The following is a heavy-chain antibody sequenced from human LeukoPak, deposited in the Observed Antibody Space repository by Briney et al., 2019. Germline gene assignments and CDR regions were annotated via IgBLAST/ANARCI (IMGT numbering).Heavy chain of an antibody. CDR2: IIPIFCTA. J-gene: IGHJ6*03. D-gene: IGHD2-2*01. V-gene: IGHV1-69*05. CDR1: GGTFSSYA. CDR3: ASHCSSTSCPLVDYYYYMDV. Sequence: ASVKVPCKASGGTFSSYAISWVRQAPGQGLEWMGGIIPIFCTANYAQKFQGRVTITTDESTSTAYMELSSLRSEDTAVYYCASHCSSTSCPLVDYYYYMDVWGKGTTVTVSS.